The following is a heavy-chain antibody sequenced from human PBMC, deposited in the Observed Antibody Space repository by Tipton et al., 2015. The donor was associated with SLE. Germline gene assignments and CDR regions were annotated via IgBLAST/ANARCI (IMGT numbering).Heavy chain of an antibody. CDR2: IHYSGSA. V-gene: IGHV4-38-2*01. CDR3: ARVGEYIGP. D-gene: IGHD1-26*01. J-gene: IGHJ5*02. CDR1: GYSISSGYY. Sequence: GLVKPSETLSLTCGVSGYSISSGYYWGWIRQLPGKGLEWIGYIHYSGSAYYNPSLKSRLTMSVQRSKNQFSLTVNSVTAADTAVYYCARVGEYIGPWSQGTLVTVSS.